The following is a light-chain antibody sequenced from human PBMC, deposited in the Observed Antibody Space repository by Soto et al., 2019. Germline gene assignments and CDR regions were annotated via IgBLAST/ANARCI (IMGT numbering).Light chain of an antibody. CDR3: QQYGSSSWT. J-gene: IGKJ1*01. V-gene: IGKV3-20*01. Sequence: EIVLTQSPGTLSLSPGERATLSCRASQSVSSIYLAWYQHKPGQAPRLLIYGASSRATVIPDRFSGSGSGTDFTLTISRLEPEDFAVYYCQQYGSSSWTFGRGTKVDIK. CDR1: QSVSSIY. CDR2: GAS.